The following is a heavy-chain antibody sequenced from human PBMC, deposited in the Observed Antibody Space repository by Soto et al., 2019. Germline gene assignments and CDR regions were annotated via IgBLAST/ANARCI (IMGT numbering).Heavy chain of an antibody. CDR2: ISWNSGSI. J-gene: IGHJ4*02. CDR3: AGLGDYFDY. D-gene: IGHD3-10*01. CDR1: GFTFDDYA. Sequence: GGSLRLSCAASGFTFDDYAMHWVRQAPGKGLEWVSGISWNSGSIGYADSVKCRFTISRDNAKNSLYLQMNSLRAEDTALYYCAGLGDYFDYWGQGTLVTVSS. V-gene: IGHV3-9*01.